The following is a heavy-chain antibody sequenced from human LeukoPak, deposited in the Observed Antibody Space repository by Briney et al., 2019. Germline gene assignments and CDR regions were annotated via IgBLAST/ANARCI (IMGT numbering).Heavy chain of an antibody. J-gene: IGHJ4*02. CDR2: ISDSGGS. CDR3: ARRNTAMVPLRPKGFFDY. V-gene: IGHV4-61*08. D-gene: IGHD5-18*01. CDR1: GGSVSSGVSY. Sequence: SETLSLTCSVSGGSVSSGVSYWSWIRQPPGEGLEWIAYISDSGGSDYNPSLRGRVTVSLDTSKNQFSLKLSSVTAADTAVYYCARRNTAMVPLRPKGFFDYWGQGTLVTVSS.